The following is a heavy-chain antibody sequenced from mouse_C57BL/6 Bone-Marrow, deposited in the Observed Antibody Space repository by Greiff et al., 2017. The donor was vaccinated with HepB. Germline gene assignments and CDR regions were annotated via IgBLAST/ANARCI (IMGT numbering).Heavy chain of an antibody. V-gene: IGHV1-69*01. CDR1: GYTFTSYW. D-gene: IGHD1-1*01. Sequence: QVQLQQPGAELVMPGASVKLSCKASGYTFTSYWMHWVKQRPGQGLEWIGEIDPSDSYTNYNQKFKGKSTLTVDKSSSTAYMQLSSLTSEDSAVYYCAGSYYYGSSPFAYWGQGTLVTVSA. CDR2: IDPSDSYT. CDR3: AGSYYYGSSPFAY. J-gene: IGHJ3*01.